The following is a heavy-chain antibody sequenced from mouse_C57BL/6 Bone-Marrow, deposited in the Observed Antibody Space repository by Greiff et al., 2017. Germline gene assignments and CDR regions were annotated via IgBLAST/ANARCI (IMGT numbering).Heavy chain of an antibody. Sequence: EVQLQESGGDLVKPGGSLKLSCAASGFTFSDYGMHWVRQAPEKGLEWVAYISSGSSTIYYADTVKGRFTISRDNAKNTLFLQMTSLRSEDTAMYDCERHCDGYYTGDFDVWGTGTTVTVSS. J-gene: IGHJ1*03. CDR3: ERHCDGYYTGDFDV. V-gene: IGHV5-17*01. D-gene: IGHD2-3*01. CDR2: ISSGSSTI. CDR1: GFTFSDYG.